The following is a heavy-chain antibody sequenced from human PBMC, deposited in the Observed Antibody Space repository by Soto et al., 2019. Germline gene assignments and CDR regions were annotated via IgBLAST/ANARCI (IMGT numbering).Heavy chain of an antibody. CDR1: GYTFTSYG. J-gene: IGHJ4*02. CDR3: ARDPPRRPTVIDY. D-gene: IGHD4-4*01. V-gene: IGHV1-18*01. Sequence: ASVKVSFKASGYTFTSYGISWVRQAPGQGLELMGWISAYNGNTNYAQRLQGRVTMTTAXXXXXAXIXLXXXXSDXTAVYYCARDPPRRPTVIDYWGQGTLVTVSA. CDR2: ISAYNGNT.